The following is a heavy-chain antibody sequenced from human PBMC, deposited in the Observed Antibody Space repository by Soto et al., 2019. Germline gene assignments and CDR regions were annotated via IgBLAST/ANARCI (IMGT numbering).Heavy chain of an antibody. V-gene: IGHV4-61*01. CDR3: ARGLDYYDSSGYFGAFDI. Sequence: QVQLQESGPGLVKPSETLSLTCTVSGGSVTGGTYYWSWIRQPPGKALEWIGYIYYSGSTTYNPSLKSRVTISVDKSKNQFSLKLSSVTAADTAVYYCARGLDYYDSSGYFGAFDIWGQGTMVTVSS. CDR1: GGSVTGGTYY. D-gene: IGHD3-22*01. CDR2: IYYSGST. J-gene: IGHJ3*02.